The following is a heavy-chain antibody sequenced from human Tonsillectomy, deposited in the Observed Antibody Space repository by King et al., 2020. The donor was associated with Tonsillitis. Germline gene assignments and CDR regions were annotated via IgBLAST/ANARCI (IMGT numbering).Heavy chain of an antibody. CDR2: IKEDGSDK. V-gene: IGHV3-7*01. CDR3: ATEGGRSGSGY. Sequence: VQLVESGGGLVQPGGSLRLSCAVSGFTFSRYWMSWVRQAPGKGLEWVANIKEDGSDKHYVDSVKGRFPISRDNAKNSLFLQMNSLRAEDTAVYYCATEGGRSGSGYWGQGTLSPSPQ. CDR1: GFTFSRYW. J-gene: IGHJ4*02. D-gene: IGHD3-10*01.